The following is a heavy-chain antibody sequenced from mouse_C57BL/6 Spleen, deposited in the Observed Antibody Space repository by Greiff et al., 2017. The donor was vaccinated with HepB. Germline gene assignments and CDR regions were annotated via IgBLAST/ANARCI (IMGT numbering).Heavy chain of an antibody. J-gene: IGHJ3*01. D-gene: IGHD3-3*01. CDR2: IDPENGDT. Sequence: EVQLQQSGAELVRPGASVKLSCTASGFNIKDDYMHWVKQRPEQGLEWIGWIDPENGDTEYASKFQGKATITADTSSNTAYLQLSSLTSEDTAGYYCTTGDERAFAYWGQGTLVTVSA. V-gene: IGHV14-4*01. CDR3: TTGDERAFAY. CDR1: GFNIKDDY.